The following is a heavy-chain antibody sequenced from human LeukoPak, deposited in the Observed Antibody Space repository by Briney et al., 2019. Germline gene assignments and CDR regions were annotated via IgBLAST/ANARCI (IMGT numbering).Heavy chain of an antibody. V-gene: IGHV3-21*01. CDR2: ISSSSSYI. CDR3: ARDGTAAAGYDY. CDR1: GLTFSSYA. Sequence: GGSLRLSCAASGLTFSSYAMNWVRQAPGKGLEWVSSISSSSSYIYYADSVKGRFTISRDNAKNSLYLQMNSLRAEDTAVYYCARDGTAAAGYDYWGQGTLVTVSS. J-gene: IGHJ4*02. D-gene: IGHD6-13*01.